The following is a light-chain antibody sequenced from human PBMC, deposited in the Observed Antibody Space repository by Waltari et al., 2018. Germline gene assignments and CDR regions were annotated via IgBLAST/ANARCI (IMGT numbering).Light chain of an antibody. V-gene: IGKV1-9*01. CDR3: QQVHDYPYT. Sequence: IPLTQSPSSLSASVGDRVTITCRASQGISSSVAWYQQRPGKAPKLLIYSASSVQSGVPSRFGGIGSGTDFTLTIASLQPEDFATYYCQQVHDYPYTFGQGTRLEI. J-gene: IGKJ2*01. CDR1: QGISSS. CDR2: SAS.